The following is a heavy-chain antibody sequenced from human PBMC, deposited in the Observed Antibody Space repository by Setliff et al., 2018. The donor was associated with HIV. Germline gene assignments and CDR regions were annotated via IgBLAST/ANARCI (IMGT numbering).Heavy chain of an antibody. CDR3: ARGGDSSASDH. Sequence: PGGSLRLSCAASGFTFSSYWMHWVRQAPGKGLEWVSTIRHSNPYEYYADSVKGRFTISRDNAKKSLYLQMNSLSAEDTAVYYCARGGDSSASDHWGQGTLVTVSS. J-gene: IGHJ4*02. D-gene: IGHD6-19*01. V-gene: IGHV3-21*01. CDR1: GFTFSSYW. CDR2: IRHSNPYE.